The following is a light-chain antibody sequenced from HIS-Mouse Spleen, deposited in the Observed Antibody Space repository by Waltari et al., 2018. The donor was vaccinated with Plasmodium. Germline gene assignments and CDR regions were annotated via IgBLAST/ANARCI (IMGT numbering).Light chain of an antibody. CDR3: AAWDDSLNGV. Sequence: QSVLTQPPSASGTPGQRVTISCSGSSSNIGSNTVNWYQQLPGTAPKLLIYSNNHLPAGVPYRFSGYTSGTSASLAISGLQSEDEADYYCAAWDDSLNGVFGGGTKLTVL. J-gene: IGLJ3*02. CDR2: SNN. V-gene: IGLV1-44*01. CDR1: SSNIGSNT.